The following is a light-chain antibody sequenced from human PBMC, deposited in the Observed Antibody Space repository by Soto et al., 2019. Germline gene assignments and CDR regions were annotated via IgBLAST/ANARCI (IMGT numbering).Light chain of an antibody. Sequence: QPVLTQPPSASGTPGQRVTFSCSGSNSNIGNNFVYWYQQVPGTAPKVLIYTNNQRPSGVPKRFSGSKSGTSASLAISGLRSEDEATYYCATWDDSLSGPVFGGGTKLTVL. CDR1: NSNIGNNF. CDR2: TNN. V-gene: IGLV1-47*02. CDR3: ATWDDSLSGPV. J-gene: IGLJ3*02.